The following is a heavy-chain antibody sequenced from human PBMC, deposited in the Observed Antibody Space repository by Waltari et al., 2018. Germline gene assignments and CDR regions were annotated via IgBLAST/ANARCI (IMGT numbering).Heavy chain of an antibody. CDR2: LSYDVSNQ. Sequence: QVHLVESGGGVVQPGRSLRLSCAASGFTFSSYGMHWVRQAPGKVREWGALLSYDVSNQYYADSVKGRFTISRDNSKNTLYLQRSSLRAEDKAVYYCAKVSGSIRDRRGSPPGDYWGQGTLVTVSS. CDR1: GFTFSSYG. D-gene: IGHD3-10*01. J-gene: IGHJ4*02. CDR3: AKVSGSIRDRRGSPPGDY. V-gene: IGHV3-30*18.